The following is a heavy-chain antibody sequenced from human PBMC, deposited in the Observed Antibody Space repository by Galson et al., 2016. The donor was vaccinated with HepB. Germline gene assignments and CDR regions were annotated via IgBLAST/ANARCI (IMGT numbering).Heavy chain of an antibody. CDR1: GYTFSTYD. D-gene: IGHD3-10*01. CDR2: INGGNGNT. J-gene: IGHJ5*02. V-gene: IGHV1-3*01. Sequence: SVKVSCKASGYTFSTYDMHWVRQAPGQRLEWMGWINGGNGNTKYSQKFQGRVTITRDTSASTAYMELSSLRSEDTAVYYCARALWCGDLLLSFAWFDPWGQGTLVTVSS. CDR3: ARALWCGDLLLSFAWFDP.